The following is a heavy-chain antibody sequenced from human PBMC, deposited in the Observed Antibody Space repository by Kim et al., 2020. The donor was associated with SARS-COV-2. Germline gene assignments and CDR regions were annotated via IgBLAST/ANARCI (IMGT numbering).Heavy chain of an antibody. D-gene: IGHD6-6*01. V-gene: IGHV3-23*01. J-gene: IGHJ6*02. CDR2: ISGSGGST. Sequence: GGSLRLSCAASGFTFSSYAMSWVRQAPGKGLEWVSAISGSGGSTYYADSVKGRFTISRDNSKNTLYLQMNSLRAEDTAVYYCAKYPSSSYYYYGMDVWGQGTTVTVSS. CDR3: AKYPSSSYYYYGMDV. CDR1: GFTFSSYA.